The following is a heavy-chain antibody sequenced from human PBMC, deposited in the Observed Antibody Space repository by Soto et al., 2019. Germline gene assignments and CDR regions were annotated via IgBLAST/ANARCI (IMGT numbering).Heavy chain of an antibody. D-gene: IGHD3-10*01. J-gene: IGHJ4*02. Sequence: EVQLVESGGGLVKPGGSLRLSCAASGFTFSNAWMNWVRQAPGKGLEWVGRIKSKTDGGTTDYAAPVKGRFTISRDDSKTTLYLKINSLKTEDTAVYYCPRRITMVRGATDYWGQGTLVTVSS. CDR2: IKSKTDGGTT. CDR1: GFTFSNAW. CDR3: PRRITMVRGATDY. V-gene: IGHV3-15*07.